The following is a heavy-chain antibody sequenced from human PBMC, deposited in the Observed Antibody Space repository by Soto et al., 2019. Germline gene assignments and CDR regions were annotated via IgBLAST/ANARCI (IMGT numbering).Heavy chain of an antibody. D-gene: IGHD1-7*01. V-gene: IGHV4-4*02. CDR2: IYHSGST. CDR3: ARVEVELALWWFDP. J-gene: IGHJ5*02. CDR1: GGSISSSNW. Sequence: SETLSLTCAVSGGSISSSNWWSWVRQPPGKGLEWIGEIYHSGSTNYNPSLKSRVTISVDKSKNQFSLKLSSVTAADTAVYYCARVEVELALWWFDPWGQGTLVTVSS.